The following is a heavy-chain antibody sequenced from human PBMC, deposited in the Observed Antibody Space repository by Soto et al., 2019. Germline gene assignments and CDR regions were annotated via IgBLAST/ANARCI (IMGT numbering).Heavy chain of an antibody. Sequence: SETLSLTCTVSGGSISSYYWSWIRQPPGKGLEWIGYIYYSGSTNYNPSLKSRVTISVDTSKNQFSLKLSSVTAADTAVYYCARDHYALAQKYYFDYWGQGTLVTVSS. D-gene: IGHD3-3*01. CDR1: GGSISSYY. CDR2: IYYSGST. J-gene: IGHJ4*02. V-gene: IGHV4-59*01. CDR3: ARDHYALAQKYYFDY.